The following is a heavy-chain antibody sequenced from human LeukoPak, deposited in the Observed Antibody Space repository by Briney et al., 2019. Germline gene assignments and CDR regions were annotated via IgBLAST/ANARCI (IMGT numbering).Heavy chain of an antibody. CDR3: ARRGTAYSSGGTYYGMDV. CDR1: GYSFTSYW. J-gene: IGHJ6*02. CDR2: IYPGDSDT. V-gene: IGHV5-51*01. Sequence: GESLKISCKGSGYSFTSYWIGWVRQMPGKGLEWMGIIYPGDSDTRYSPSLQGQVTISADKSISTAYLQWSSLKASDTAMYYCARRGTAYSSGGTYYGMDVWGQGTTVTVSS. D-gene: IGHD6-19*01.